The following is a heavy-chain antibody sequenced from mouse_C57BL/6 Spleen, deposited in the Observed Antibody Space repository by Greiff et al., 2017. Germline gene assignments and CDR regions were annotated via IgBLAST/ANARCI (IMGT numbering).Heavy chain of an antibody. D-gene: IGHD2-4*01. CDR1: GYTFTDYN. Sequence: EVQLVESGPELVKPGASVKIPCKASGYTFTDYNMDWVKQSHGKSLEWIGDINPNNGGTIYNQKFKGKATLTVDKSSSTAYMELRSLTSEDTAVYYCARGDDYDGFAYWGQGTLVTVSA. CDR2: INPNNGGT. V-gene: IGHV1-18*01. CDR3: ARGDDYDGFAY. J-gene: IGHJ3*01.